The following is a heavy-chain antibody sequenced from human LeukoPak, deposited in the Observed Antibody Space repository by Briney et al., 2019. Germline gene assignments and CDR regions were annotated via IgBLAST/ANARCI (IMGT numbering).Heavy chain of an antibody. V-gene: IGHV4-59*01. CDR2: IYYSGST. CDR3: ARDLQGYCSSTSCYRWFDP. Sequence: SETLSLTCTVSGGSISSYYWSWIRQPPGKGLEWMGYIYYSGSTNYNPSLKSRVTISVDTSKNQFSLKLSSVTAADTAVYYCARDLQGYCSSTSCYRWFDPWGQGTLVTVSS. CDR1: GGSISSYY. D-gene: IGHD2-2*01. J-gene: IGHJ5*02.